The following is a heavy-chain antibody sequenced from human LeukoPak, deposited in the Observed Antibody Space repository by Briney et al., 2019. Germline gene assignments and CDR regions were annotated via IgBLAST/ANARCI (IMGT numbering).Heavy chain of an antibody. CDR2: IWNDASHD. D-gene: IGHD2-15*01. CDR1: GFTLSTYG. CDR3: ARDQYCSGGSCPDY. J-gene: IGHJ4*02. V-gene: IGHV3-33*01. Sequence: GGSLRLSCAASGFTLSTYGMHWVRQAPGKGLEWVAVIWNDASHDNYAGSVRGRFTISRDNSKNSLYLQMNSLRAEDTAVYYCARDQYCSGGSCPDYWGQGTLVTVSS.